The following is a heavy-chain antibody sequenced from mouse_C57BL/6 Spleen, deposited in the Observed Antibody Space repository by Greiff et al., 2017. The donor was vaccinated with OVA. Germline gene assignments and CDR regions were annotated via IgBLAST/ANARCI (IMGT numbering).Heavy chain of an antibody. Sequence: LVKPGASVKLSCTASGHTFTEYTIHWVKQRFGQGLEWIGWFYPGSGSIKYNEKFKDKATLTADKSSSTVYMEHSRLTSEDSAVYYCARHEDFGGNFDYWGQGTTLTVSS. CDR3: ARHEDFGGNFDY. J-gene: IGHJ2*01. CDR2: FYPGSGSI. CDR1: GHTFTEYT. D-gene: IGHD1-1*02. V-gene: IGHV1-62-2*01.